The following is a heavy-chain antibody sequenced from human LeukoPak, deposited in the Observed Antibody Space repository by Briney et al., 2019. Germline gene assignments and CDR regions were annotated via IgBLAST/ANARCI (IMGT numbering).Heavy chain of an antibody. CDR1: GGSVSGYN. CDR2: INHSGST. Sequence: SETLSLTCAVYGGSVSGYNWSWVRQPPGKGLEWIGEINHSGSTNYNPSLKSRVTISVDTSKNQFSLKLSSVTAADTAVYYCARDHRVQLWTTGRYYLDYWGQGTLVTVSS. J-gene: IGHJ4*02. D-gene: IGHD5-18*01. CDR3: ARDHRVQLWTTGRYYLDY. V-gene: IGHV4-34*01.